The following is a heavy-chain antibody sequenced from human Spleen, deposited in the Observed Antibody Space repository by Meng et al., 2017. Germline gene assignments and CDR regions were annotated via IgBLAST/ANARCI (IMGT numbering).Heavy chain of an antibody. V-gene: IGHV5-51*01. CDR1: GYNFMSHW. CDR3: ARRRRYTSGFDI. CDR2: IDPPDSDA. J-gene: IGHJ3*02. D-gene: IGHD6-19*01. Sequence: KVSCKGSGYNFMSHWIGWVRQMPGKGLEWMGIIDPPDSDARYSPSFQGQVTISADKSVSTAYLQWSSLKASDTAMYYCARRRRYTSGFDIWGQGTMVTVSS.